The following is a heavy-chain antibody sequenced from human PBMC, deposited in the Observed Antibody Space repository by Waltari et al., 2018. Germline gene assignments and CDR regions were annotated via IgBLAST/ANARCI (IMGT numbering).Heavy chain of an antibody. CDR1: GFTFDDYA. CDR2: ISWNSGSI. V-gene: IGHV3-9*01. CDR3: AKDMGRGVLSSSWYEFDY. J-gene: IGHJ4*02. Sequence: EVQLVESGGGLVQPGRSLRLSCAASGFTFDDYAMHWVRQAPGTGLEWVSGISWNSGSIGYADSGKGRFTISRDNAKNSLYLQMNSLRTEDTAFYYCAKDMGRGVLSSSWYEFDYWGQGTLVTVSS. D-gene: IGHD6-13*01.